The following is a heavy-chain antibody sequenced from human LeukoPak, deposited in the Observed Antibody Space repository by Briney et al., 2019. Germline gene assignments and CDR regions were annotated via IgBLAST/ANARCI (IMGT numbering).Heavy chain of an antibody. CDR1: AFTFSSYE. V-gene: IGHV3-48*03. D-gene: IGHD3-22*01. J-gene: IGHJ4*02. CDR3: ARESSRGGYYFDY. Sequence: PRRSLRLSSAASAFTFSSYEMNWVRQAPGKGLEWVSYISRSGSTIYYADSVKGRFTISRDNATHSLYLQMNSLRAEDTAVYYCARESSRGGYYFDYWGQGTLVTVSS. CDR2: ISRSGSTI.